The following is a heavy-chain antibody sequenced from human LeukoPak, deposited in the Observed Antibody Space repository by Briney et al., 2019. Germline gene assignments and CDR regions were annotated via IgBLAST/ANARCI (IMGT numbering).Heavy chain of an antibody. J-gene: IGHJ6*03. V-gene: IGHV4-59*11. D-gene: IGHD3-10*01. CDR2: IYYSGST. CDR1: CGYISSHY. Sequence: SETLSLIRTVSCGYISSHYWSWIRQPPGKGLEWIGYIYYSGSTNYNPSLKTRVTISVDTSKNQFSLKLSSVTAADTAVYYCARLDRFGTNYYYMDVWGKGTTVTVSS. CDR3: ARLDRFGTNYYYMDV.